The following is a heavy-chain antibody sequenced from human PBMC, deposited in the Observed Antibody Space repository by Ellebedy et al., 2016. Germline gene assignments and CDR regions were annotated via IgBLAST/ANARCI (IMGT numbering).Heavy chain of an antibody. CDR3: ARLSVGFFDY. Sequence: GESLKISCAASGFTFSSYGMHWVRQAPGKGLEWVAVISYDGSNKYYADSVKGRFTISRDNSKNTLYLQMNSLRAEDTAVYYCARLSVGFFDYWGLGTLVTVSS. D-gene: IGHD3-10*01. CDR1: GFTFSSYG. J-gene: IGHJ4*02. V-gene: IGHV3-30*03. CDR2: ISYDGSNK.